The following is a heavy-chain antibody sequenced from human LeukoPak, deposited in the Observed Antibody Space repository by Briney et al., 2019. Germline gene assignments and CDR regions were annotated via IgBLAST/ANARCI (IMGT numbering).Heavy chain of an antibody. D-gene: IGHD1-26*01. CDR1: GFTFSDHY. Sequence: PGGSLRLSCGASGFTFSDHYMSWVRQAPGKGLEWLSYISSSSSHTNYADSVKGRFTISRDNAKSSLYLQMDSLRAQDTAVYYCAREPLGPAHVIFFDYWGQGALVTVSS. CDR3: AREPLGPAHVIFFDY. CDR2: ISSSSSHT. V-gene: IGHV3-11*06. J-gene: IGHJ4*02.